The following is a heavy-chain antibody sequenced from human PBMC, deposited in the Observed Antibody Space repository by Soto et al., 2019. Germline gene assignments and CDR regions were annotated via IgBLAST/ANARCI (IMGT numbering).Heavy chain of an antibody. CDR3: ARVGTDTIFGVFIQYWYFDL. Sequence: ASVKVSCKASGYTFTSYAMHWVRQAPGQRLEWMGWINAGNGNTKYSQKFQGRVTITRDTSASTAYMELSSLRSEDTAVYYCARVGTDTIFGVFIQYWYFDLWGRATLVTVPS. V-gene: IGHV1-3*01. CDR2: INAGNGNT. J-gene: IGHJ2*01. D-gene: IGHD3-3*01. CDR1: GYTFTSYA.